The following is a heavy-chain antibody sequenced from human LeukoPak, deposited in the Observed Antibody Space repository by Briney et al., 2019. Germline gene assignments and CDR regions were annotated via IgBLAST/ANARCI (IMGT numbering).Heavy chain of an antibody. V-gene: IGHV3-11*01. J-gene: IGHJ5*02. D-gene: IGHD3-3*01. CDR2: ISSSGSTT. Sequence: GGSLRLSCAASGFTFSDYYMNWIRQAPGKGLEWVSYISSSGSTTYYADSVKGRFTISRDNAKNSLYLQLNSLRAEDTAVYYCARRTLERKAGSWFDPWGQGTLVTVSS. CDR3: ARRTLERKAGSWFDP. CDR1: GFTFSDYY.